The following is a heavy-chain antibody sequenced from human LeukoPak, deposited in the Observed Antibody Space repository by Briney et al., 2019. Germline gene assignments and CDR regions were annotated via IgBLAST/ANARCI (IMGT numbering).Heavy chain of an antibody. CDR2: IKDKANSYST. Sequence: PGGSQRLCCAASGFTFSDHYMDWVRLAPGKGMEWVGRIKDKANSYSTEYAASVKGRFTISRDDSKSSLYLQMNSLRSEDTALYYCTRVRLGAATRYFDYWGQGTLVTISS. CDR3: TRVRLGAATRYFDY. D-gene: IGHD1-26*01. V-gene: IGHV3-72*01. CDR1: GFTFSDHY. J-gene: IGHJ4*02.